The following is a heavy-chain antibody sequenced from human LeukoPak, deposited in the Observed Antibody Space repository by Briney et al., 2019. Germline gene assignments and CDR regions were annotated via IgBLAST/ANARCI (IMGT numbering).Heavy chain of an antibody. V-gene: IGHV3-7*01. J-gene: IGHJ4*02. CDR2: INQDGSEK. CDR3: ASSYGDYIPPSY. Sequence: GGSLRLSCAASGFIFSRYWKTWVRQAPGKGLEWVANINQDGSEKYYMDSVKGRFTISRDNAKNSLYLQMNSLRAEDTAVYYCASSYGDYIPPSYWGQGTLVTVSS. D-gene: IGHD4-17*01. CDR1: GFIFSRYW.